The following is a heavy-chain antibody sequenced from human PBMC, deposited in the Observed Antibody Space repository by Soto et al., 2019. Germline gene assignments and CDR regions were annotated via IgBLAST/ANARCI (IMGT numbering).Heavy chain of an antibody. J-gene: IGHJ6*01. CDR1: GFTFSSYS. Sequence: EVQLVESGGGLVQPGGSLRLSCAASGFTFSSYSVNWVRQAPGKGLELISYISGSTTTIYYADSVKGRFTISRDKAKNALYLQMNSLRDEDTAVYYCARAAVDFGIDVWEQGPTVTVSS. D-gene: IGHD6-19*01. CDR2: ISGSTTTI. V-gene: IGHV3-48*02. CDR3: ARAAVDFGIDV.